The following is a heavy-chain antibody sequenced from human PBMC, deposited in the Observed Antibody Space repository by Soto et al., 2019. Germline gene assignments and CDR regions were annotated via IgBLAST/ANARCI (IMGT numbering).Heavy chain of an antibody. Sequence: ASLKVSCKASGYTFTRNGISWVRQAPGQGLEWMGWISAYNGHTNYAQKVQGRVTMTTDTSTSTAYMELRSLRSDDTAVYYCARDLGYCSSTTCSGGTWFDPWGQGTLVTVSS. V-gene: IGHV1-18*04. CDR1: GYTFTRNG. CDR2: ISAYNGHT. J-gene: IGHJ5*02. CDR3: ARDLGYCSSTTCSGGTWFDP. D-gene: IGHD2-2*01.